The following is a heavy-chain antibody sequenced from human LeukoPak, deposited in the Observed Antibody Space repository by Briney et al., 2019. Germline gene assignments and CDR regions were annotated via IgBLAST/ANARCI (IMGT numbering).Heavy chain of an antibody. D-gene: IGHD5-18*01. CDR2: IYYSGST. Sequence: SETLSLTCTVSGGSISSYYWSWIRQPPGKGLEWIGYIYYSGSTNYNPSLKSRVTISVDTSKNQFSLKLSSVTAADTAVYYCARHGGYSYGRNYFDYWGQGTLVTVSS. CDR3: ARHGGYSYGRNYFDY. J-gene: IGHJ4*02. CDR1: GGSISSYY. V-gene: IGHV4-59*08.